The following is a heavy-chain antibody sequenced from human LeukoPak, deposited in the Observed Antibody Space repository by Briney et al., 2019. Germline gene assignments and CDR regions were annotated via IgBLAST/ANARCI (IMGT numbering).Heavy chain of an antibody. CDR2: INPSGST. Sequence: SETLSLTCAVYGGSFSGYSWSWVRQAPGKGLEWIGDINPSGSTNYNPSLKSRLTMSVDTSKNQFSLKLSSVTAADTAMYYCARVESSRDYYGPNWFDPWGQGTLVTVSS. CDR1: GGSFSGYS. D-gene: IGHD3-10*01. J-gene: IGHJ5*02. V-gene: IGHV4-34*01. CDR3: ARVESSRDYYGPNWFDP.